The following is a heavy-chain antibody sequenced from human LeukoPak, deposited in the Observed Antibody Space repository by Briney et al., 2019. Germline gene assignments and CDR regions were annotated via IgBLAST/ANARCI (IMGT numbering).Heavy chain of an antibody. CDR3: ARQSSFGYYYYMDV. CDR2: IYTSGST. Sequence: SEALSVTCIVPVGSIISYYWSWIRQPPGKGLEWIGYIYTSGSTNYNPSLKSRVNISVDTSKNLFSLKLNSVTAADTAVYYCARQSSFGYYYYMDVWGKGTTVTVS. J-gene: IGHJ6*03. CDR1: VGSIISYY. D-gene: IGHD2/OR15-2a*01. V-gene: IGHV4-4*09.